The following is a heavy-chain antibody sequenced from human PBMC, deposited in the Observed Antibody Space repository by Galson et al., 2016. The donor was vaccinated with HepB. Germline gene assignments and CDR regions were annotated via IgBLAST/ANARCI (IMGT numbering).Heavy chain of an antibody. D-gene: IGHD2-2*02. Sequence: SLRLSCAAPGVTFARYSMTWVRQAPGKGLEWVSAMGGPGDGPYYADSVQGRFILSRDESYNTVYLQMNSLRAGDTAIYYCAIYIHPKFDPWGQGTLVTFSS. CDR3: AIYIHPKFDP. CDR2: MGGPGDGP. V-gene: IGHV3-23*01. CDR1: GVTFARYS. J-gene: IGHJ5*02.